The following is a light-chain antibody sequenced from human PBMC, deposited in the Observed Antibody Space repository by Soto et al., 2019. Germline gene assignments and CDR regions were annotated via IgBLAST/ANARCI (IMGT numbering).Light chain of an antibody. CDR3: QQYRSSPAT. Sequence: EIVLTQSPGTLSLSPGERATLSCRASQSVSSSCLAWYQQKPGQAPRLLIYGASSRATGIPDRFSGSGSGTDFTLTISRLEPEDFAVHYCQQYRSSPATFGPGTKVDIK. CDR1: QSVSSSC. V-gene: IGKV3-20*01. J-gene: IGKJ3*01. CDR2: GAS.